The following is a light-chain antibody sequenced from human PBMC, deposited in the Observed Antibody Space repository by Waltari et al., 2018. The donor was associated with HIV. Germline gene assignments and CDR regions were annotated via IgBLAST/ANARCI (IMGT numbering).Light chain of an antibody. J-gene: IGLJ2*01. CDR2: DFN. V-gene: IGLV2-11*01. CDR3: SSYAGSSIYVI. CDR1: ISDVGAYNY. Sequence: QSALTQPRSLSGSPGQSITISCSGTISDVGAYNYVSWYQQHPGKAPKLIVFDFNERPSGVPDRFSGSKAGNTASLTSAGLQAEDEADYYCSSYAGSSIYVIFGGGTKLTVL.